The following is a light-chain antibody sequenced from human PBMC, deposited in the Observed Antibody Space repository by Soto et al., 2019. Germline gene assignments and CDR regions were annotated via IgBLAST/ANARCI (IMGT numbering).Light chain of an antibody. CDR3: QQYGSSIT. CDR2: GTS. CDR1: HSVKSSY. J-gene: IGKJ5*01. Sequence: EIVLTQSPGTLSLSPGERATLPCRASHSVKSSYLAWYQHKPGQAPRLLIYGTSSRATGIPDRFSGSGSGTDFTLTISRLEPEDFAVYYCQQYGSSITFGQGTRLEIK. V-gene: IGKV3-20*01.